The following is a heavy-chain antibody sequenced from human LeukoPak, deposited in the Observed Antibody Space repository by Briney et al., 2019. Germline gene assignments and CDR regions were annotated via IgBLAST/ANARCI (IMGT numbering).Heavy chain of an antibody. V-gene: IGHV3-21*01. CDR2: ISSSSSYI. D-gene: IGHD3-22*01. Sequence: GGSLRLSCAASGFTLSSYWMSWVRQAPGKGLEWVSCISSSSSYIYYADSVKGRFTISRDNAKNSLYLQMNSLRAEDTAVYYCARDISGYYDSSGYSFDYWGQGTLVTVSS. J-gene: IGHJ4*02. CDR3: ARDISGYYDSSGYSFDY. CDR1: GFTLSSYW.